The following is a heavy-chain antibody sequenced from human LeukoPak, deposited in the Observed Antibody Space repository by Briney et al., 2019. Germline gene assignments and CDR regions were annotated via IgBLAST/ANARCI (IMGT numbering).Heavy chain of an antibody. V-gene: IGHV1-18*01. CDR2: ISAYNGNT. J-gene: IGHJ4*02. D-gene: IGHD1-26*01. Sequence: ASVKVSCKASGYTFTSYGISWVRQAPGQGLEWMGWISAYNGNTNYAQKLQGRVTMTTDTSTSTAYMELRSLRSDDTAVYYCAKAPLSGSYKRGFFDYWGQGTLVTVSS. CDR3: AKAPLSGSYKRGFFDY. CDR1: GYTFTSYG.